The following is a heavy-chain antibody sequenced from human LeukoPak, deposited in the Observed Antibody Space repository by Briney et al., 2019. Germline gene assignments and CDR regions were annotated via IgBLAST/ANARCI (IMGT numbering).Heavy chain of an antibody. CDR1: GFTVSSNY. J-gene: IGHJ4*02. D-gene: IGHD6-13*01. CDR2: IYSGGST. CDR3: AKWIAAAGENY. V-gene: IGHV3-53*01. Sequence: GGSLRLSCAASGFTVSSNYMSWVRQAPGKGLEWVSVIYSGGSTYYADSVKGRFTISRDNSKNTLYLQMNSLRAEDTAVYYCAKWIAAAGENYWGQGTLVTVSS.